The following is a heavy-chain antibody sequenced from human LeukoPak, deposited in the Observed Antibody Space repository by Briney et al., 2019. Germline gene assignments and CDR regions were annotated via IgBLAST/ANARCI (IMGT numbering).Heavy chain of an antibody. J-gene: IGHJ5*02. CDR3: VRTKFCFDSSYYFFFDP. D-gene: IGHD3-22*01. Sequence: SETLSLTCTVSGDSIGSSSHYWGWIRQPPGKGLEWIGSMHYSGTTYSNPSLNSRDTISVDTSRNQFSLKLRSVTAADTALYFCVRTKFCFDSSYYFFFDPWGQGILVTVSS. CDR2: MHYSGTT. CDR1: GDSIGSSSHY. V-gene: IGHV4-39*01.